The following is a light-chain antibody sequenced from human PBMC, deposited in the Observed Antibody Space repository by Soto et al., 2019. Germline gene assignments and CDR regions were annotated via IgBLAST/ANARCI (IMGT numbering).Light chain of an antibody. Sequence: QSALTQPASVSGSPGQSITISCAGTSRDVGSYNLVSWYQQHPGKAPKLMIYEVTKRPSGVSNRFSGSKSGNTASLTISGLQAEDEADYYCCSYAGSSTSVLFGGGTKLTVL. J-gene: IGLJ2*01. CDR1: SRDVGSYNL. V-gene: IGLV2-23*02. CDR2: EVT. CDR3: CSYAGSSTSVL.